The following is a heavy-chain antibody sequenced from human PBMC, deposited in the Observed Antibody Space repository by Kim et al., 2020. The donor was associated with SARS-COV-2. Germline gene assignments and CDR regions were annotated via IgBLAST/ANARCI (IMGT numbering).Heavy chain of an antibody. Sequence: GGSLRLSCAASGFTFSNYWMSWVRQAPGKGLEWVARINSKTNGGTTDYAAPVKGGFTIPRDDSKNTLYLQMNSLKTRDTAVYYCAPPAIIGWGQGTLVAVYS. CDR1: GFTFSNYW. J-gene: IGHJ4*02. D-gene: IGHD3-3*01. CDR3: APPAIIG. CDR2: INSKTNGGTT. V-gene: IGHV3-15*01.